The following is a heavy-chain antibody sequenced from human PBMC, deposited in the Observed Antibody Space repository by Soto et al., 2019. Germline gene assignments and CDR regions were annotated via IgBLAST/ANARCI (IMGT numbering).Heavy chain of an antibody. CDR2: IYSGGST. CDR1: GFTVSSNY. D-gene: IGHD1-26*01. Sequence: PGGSLRLSCAASGFTVSSNYMSWVRQAPGKGLEWVSVIYSGGSTYYADSVKGRFTISRDNSKNTLYLHMNSLRAEDTAVYYCARDEGGYYYGMDVWGQGTTVTVSS. CDR3: ARDEGGYYYGMDV. V-gene: IGHV3-53*01. J-gene: IGHJ6*02.